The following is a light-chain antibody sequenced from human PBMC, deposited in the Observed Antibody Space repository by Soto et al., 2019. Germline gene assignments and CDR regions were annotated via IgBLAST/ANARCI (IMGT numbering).Light chain of an antibody. V-gene: IGLV2-14*01. J-gene: IGLJ1*01. CDR2: EVT. CDR1: RRDVGGYDS. CDR3: RSYTSGSALYV. Sequence: QSVLTQPASVSGSPGQSITISCAGTRRDVGGYDSVSWYQQHPGKAPKLLIYEVTNRPSGVSDLFSGSKSGNTASLTISGLQTEDEADYCCRSYTSGSALYVFGTGTKLTVL.